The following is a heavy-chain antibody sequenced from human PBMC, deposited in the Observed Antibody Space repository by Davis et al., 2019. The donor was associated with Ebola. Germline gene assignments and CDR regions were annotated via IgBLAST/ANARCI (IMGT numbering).Heavy chain of an antibody. CDR1: GFTFSDYY. CDR3: ARDFVGFDP. D-gene: IGHD3-3*01. V-gene: IGHV3-11*04. CDR2: ISSSSSTI. J-gene: IGHJ5*02. Sequence: GESLKISCAASGFTFSDYYMSWIRQAPGKGLEWVSYISSSSSTIYYADSVKGRFTISRDNAKNSLYLQMNSLRDEDTAVYYCARDFVGFDPWGQGTLVTVSS.